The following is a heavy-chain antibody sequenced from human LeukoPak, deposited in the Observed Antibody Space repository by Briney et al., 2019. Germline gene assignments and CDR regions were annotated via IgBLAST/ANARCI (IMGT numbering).Heavy chain of an antibody. CDR2: INPNSGGT. Sequence: ASVKVSCKASGYTFTGYYMHWVRQAPGQGLEWMGWINPNSGGTNYAQKFQGRVTMTRDTSISTAYMELSRLRSDDTAVYYCARARDYYDSSGYYRGFDPWGQGTLVTVSS. D-gene: IGHD3-22*01. V-gene: IGHV1-2*02. J-gene: IGHJ5*02. CDR3: ARARDYYDSSGYYRGFDP. CDR1: GYTFTGYY.